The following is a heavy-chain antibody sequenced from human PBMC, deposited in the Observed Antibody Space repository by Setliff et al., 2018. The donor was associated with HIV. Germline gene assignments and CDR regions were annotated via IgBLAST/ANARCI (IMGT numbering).Heavy chain of an antibody. CDR2: ISWNGDNT. CDR3: ARDGGAYCGGDCYDF. J-gene: IGHJ4*02. D-gene: IGHD2-21*01. CDR1: GFTFDDYG. V-gene: IGHV3-20*04. Sequence: PGGSLRLSCAASGFTFDDYGMSWVRQVPGKGLEWVSGISWNGDNTGYADSVKGRFTISRDSAKNSLYLQMNSLRAEDTALYYCARDGGAYCGGDCYDFWGQGTLVTVSS.